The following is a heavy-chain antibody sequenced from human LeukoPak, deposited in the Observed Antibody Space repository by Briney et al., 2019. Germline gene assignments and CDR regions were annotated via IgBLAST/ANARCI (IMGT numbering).Heavy chain of an antibody. Sequence: GASVKVSCKASGYTFTSYDINWVRQATGQGLEWMGWINPNSGGTNYAQKFQGRVTMTRDTSISTAYMDLSRLRSDDTAVYYCARELYSGTYHYWGQGTLVTVSS. J-gene: IGHJ4*02. CDR2: INPNSGGT. D-gene: IGHD1-26*01. CDR3: ARELYSGTYHY. V-gene: IGHV1-2*02. CDR1: GYTFTSYD.